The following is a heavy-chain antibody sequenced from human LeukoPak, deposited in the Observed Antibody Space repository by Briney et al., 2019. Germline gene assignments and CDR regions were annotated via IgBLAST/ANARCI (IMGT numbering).Heavy chain of an antibody. Sequence: GSPRIPCSASGVTRRYKYVGLGRPASGKGLEWVSAIHSSGDTCYADSVKGRFTISRDTSKNTLYLQINSLRVEDTAVYYCIVFGDSNHWGQGTLVTVSS. CDR2: IHSSGDT. CDR1: GVTRRYKY. D-gene: IGHD4-17*01. J-gene: IGHJ5*02. CDR3: IVFGDSNH. V-gene: IGHV3-53*01.